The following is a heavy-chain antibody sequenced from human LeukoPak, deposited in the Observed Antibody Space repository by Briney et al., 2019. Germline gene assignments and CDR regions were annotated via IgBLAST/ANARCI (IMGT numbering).Heavy chain of an antibody. CDR1: GFTFSSYA. J-gene: IGHJ4*02. V-gene: IGHV3-30*04. Sequence: PGGSLRLSCAASGFTFSSYAMHWVRQAPGKGLEWVAVISYDGSNKYYADSVKGRFTISRDNSKNTLYLQMNSLRAEDTAVYYCARGGYVVVVAATDYWGQGTLVTGSS. CDR2: ISYDGSNK. D-gene: IGHD2-15*01. CDR3: ARGGYVVVVAATDY.